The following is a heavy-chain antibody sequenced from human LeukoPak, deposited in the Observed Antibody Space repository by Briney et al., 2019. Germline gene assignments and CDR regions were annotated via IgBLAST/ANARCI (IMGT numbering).Heavy chain of an antibody. D-gene: IGHD2-15*01. CDR3: ASLGYCSGGSCFDY. CDR2: IDPSDSYT. J-gene: IGHJ4*02. V-gene: IGHV5-10-1*01. Sequence: GESLKISCTGSGYSFTSYWISWVRQIPGKGLEWMGRIDPSDSYTNYSPSYQGHVTISADKSISTAYLQWSSLKASDTAMYYCASLGYCSGGSCFDYWGQGTLVTVSS. CDR1: GYSFTSYW.